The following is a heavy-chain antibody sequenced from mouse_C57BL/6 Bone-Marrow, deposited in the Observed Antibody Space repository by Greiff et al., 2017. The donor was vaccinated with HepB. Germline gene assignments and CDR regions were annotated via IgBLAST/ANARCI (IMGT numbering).Heavy chain of an antibody. Sequence: QVQLQQPGAELVKPGASVKLSCKASGYTFTSYGISWVKQRTGQGLEWIGEIYPRSGNTYYNEKFKGKATLTADKSSSTAYMELRSLTSEDSAVYFCARCGSSYGFAYWGQGTRVTVSA. D-gene: IGHD1-1*01. CDR1: GYTFTSYG. J-gene: IGHJ3*01. CDR3: ARCGSSYGFAY. CDR2: IYPRSGNT. V-gene: IGHV1-81*01.